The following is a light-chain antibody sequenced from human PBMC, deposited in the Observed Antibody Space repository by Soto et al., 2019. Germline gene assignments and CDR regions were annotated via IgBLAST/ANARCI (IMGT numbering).Light chain of an antibody. Sequence: DIVMTQSPLSLPVTPGEPASISCRSSQSLLHRNGYNYLDWYVQKPGQSPQLLIYLGSNRASGVTDRFSVSGSGTDFTLKISRVEAEDVGVYYCMQVIQNPITFGGGTKVEIK. CDR3: MQVIQNPIT. V-gene: IGKV2-28*01. CDR2: LGS. J-gene: IGKJ4*01. CDR1: QSLLHRNGYNY.